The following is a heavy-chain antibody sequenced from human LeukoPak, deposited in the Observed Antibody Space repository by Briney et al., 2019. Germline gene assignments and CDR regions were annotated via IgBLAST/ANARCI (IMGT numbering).Heavy chain of an antibody. CDR3: ASNRP. CDR2: ISYDGSNK. V-gene: IGHV3-30*03. Sequence: PGGSLRLSCAASGFTFSSYSMNWVRQAPGKGLEWVAVISYDGSNKYYADSVKGRFTISRDNSKNTLYLQMNSLRAEDTAAYYCASNRPWGQGTLVTVSS. J-gene: IGHJ4*02. D-gene: IGHD2/OR15-2a*01. CDR1: GFTFSSYS.